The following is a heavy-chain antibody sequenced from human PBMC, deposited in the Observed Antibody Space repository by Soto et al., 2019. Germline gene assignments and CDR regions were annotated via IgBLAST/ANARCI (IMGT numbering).Heavy chain of an antibody. Sequence: QVQLVQSGAEVKKPGASVKVSCKASGYTFTSYGISWVRQAPGQGLEWMGWISAYNGNTNYAQKLQGRVTMTTDTSTSTAYMELRSLRSDDPAVYYCARAPVVLVAGSLFDPWGQGTLVTVSS. V-gene: IGHV1-18*01. CDR1: GYTFTSYG. CDR2: ISAYNGNT. D-gene: IGHD2-15*01. CDR3: ARAPVVLVAGSLFDP. J-gene: IGHJ5*02.